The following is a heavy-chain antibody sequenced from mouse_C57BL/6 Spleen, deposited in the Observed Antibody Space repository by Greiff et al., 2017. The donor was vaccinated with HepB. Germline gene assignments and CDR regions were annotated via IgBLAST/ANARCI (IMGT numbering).Heavy chain of an antibody. J-gene: IGHJ2*01. D-gene: IGHD1-1*01. CDR3: ARWITTVVSSYYFDY. CDR2: IDPSDSYT. Sequence: VQLQQPGAELVKPGASVKLSCKASGYTFTSYWMQWVKQRPGQGLEWIGEIDPSDSYTNYNQKFKGKATLTVDTSSSTAYMQLSSLTSEDSAVYYCARWITTVVSSYYFDYWGQGTTLTVSS. V-gene: IGHV1-50*01. CDR1: GYTFTSYW.